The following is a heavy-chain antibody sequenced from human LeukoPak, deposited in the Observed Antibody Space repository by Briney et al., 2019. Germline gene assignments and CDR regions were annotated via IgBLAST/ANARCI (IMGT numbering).Heavy chain of an antibody. CDR2: ISWNSGSI. D-gene: IGHD5-12*01. Sequence: GRSLRLSCAASGFTFDDYAMHWVRHAPGKGLEWVSGISWNSGSIGYADPVKGRFTISRDNAKNSLYLQMNSLRAEDTALYYCAKGKSGYLKYYFDYWGQGTLVTVSS. CDR1: GFTFDDYA. CDR3: AKGKSGYLKYYFDY. V-gene: IGHV3-9*01. J-gene: IGHJ4*02.